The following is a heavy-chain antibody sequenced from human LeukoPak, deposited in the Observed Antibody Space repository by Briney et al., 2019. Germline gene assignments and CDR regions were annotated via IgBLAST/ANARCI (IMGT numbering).Heavy chain of an antibody. Sequence: SETLSLTCAVSGGSISSGGYSWSWIRQPPGKGLEWIGYIYHSGSTYYNPSLKSRVTISVDTSKNQFSLKLSSVTAADTAVYYCARGRTLTIFGVVIQNFDYWGQGTLVTVSS. V-gene: IGHV4-30-2*01. CDR1: GGSISSGGYS. CDR3: ARGRTLTIFGVVIQNFDY. CDR2: IYHSGST. D-gene: IGHD3-3*01. J-gene: IGHJ4*02.